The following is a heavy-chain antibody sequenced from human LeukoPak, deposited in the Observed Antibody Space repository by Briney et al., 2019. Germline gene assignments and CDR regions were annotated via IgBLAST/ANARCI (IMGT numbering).Heavy chain of an antibody. V-gene: IGHV1-69*04. Sequence: ASVKVSCKASGGTFSSYAIGWVRQAPGQGLEWMGRIIPIFGIANYAQKFQGRVTITADKSTSTAYMELSSLRSEDTAVYYCARDGMGYCSGGSCRPAEYFQHWGQGTLVTVSS. CDR2: IIPIFGIA. J-gene: IGHJ1*01. CDR1: GGTFSSYA. CDR3: ARDGMGYCSGGSCRPAEYFQH. D-gene: IGHD2-15*01.